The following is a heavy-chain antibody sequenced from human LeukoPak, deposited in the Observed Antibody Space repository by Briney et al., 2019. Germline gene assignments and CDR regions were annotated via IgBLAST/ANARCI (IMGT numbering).Heavy chain of an antibody. D-gene: IGHD3-10*01. V-gene: IGHV1-2*02. J-gene: IGHJ4*02. CDR3: ARDYYGSGSYVDY. CDR2: INPNSGGT. CDR1: GYTFTGYY. Sequence: ASVKVSCKASGYTFTGYYMHWVRQAPGQGLGWMGWINPNSGGTNYAQKFQGRVTMTRDTSISTAYMELSRLRSDDTAVYYCARDYYGSGSYVDYWGQGTLVTVSS.